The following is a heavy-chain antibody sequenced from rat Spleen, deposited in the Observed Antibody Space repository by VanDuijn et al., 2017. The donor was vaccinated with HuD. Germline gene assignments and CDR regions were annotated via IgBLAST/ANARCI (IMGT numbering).Heavy chain of an antibody. CDR3: TTGVY. Sequence: EVQLVESGGGLVQPGRSLKLSCVASGFTFNNYWMTWIRQAPGKGLEWVASITNTGRSTYYPDSVRGRFAISRDTAANTLYLQMSSLRSEDTATYYCTTGVYWGQGVVVTVSS. CDR1: GFTFNNYW. D-gene: IGHD4-3*01. J-gene: IGHJ2*01. V-gene: IGHV5-31*01. CDR2: ITNTGRST.